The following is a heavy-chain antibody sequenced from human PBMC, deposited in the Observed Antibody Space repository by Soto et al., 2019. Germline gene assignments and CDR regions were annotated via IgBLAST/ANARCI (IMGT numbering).Heavy chain of an antibody. CDR2: IYYSGST. CDR1: GGSISSGGSC. CDR3: ARAPFMITFGGVIVPDAFDI. J-gene: IGHJ3*02. V-gene: IGHV4-31*02. Sequence: TLSLTWPVSGGSISSGGSCWSWIRQHPGKGLEWIGYIYYSGSTYYNPSLKSRVTISVDTSKNQFSLKLSSVTAADTAVYYCARAPFMITFGGVIVPDAFDIWGQGTMVTVSS. D-gene: IGHD3-16*02.